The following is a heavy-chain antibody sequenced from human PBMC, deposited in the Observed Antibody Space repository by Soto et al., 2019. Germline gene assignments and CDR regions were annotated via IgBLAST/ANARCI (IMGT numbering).Heavy chain of an antibody. CDR2: INSDGSTT. Sequence: GGSLRLSCAASGFTFSNYWMHWVRQAPGKGLVWVSRINSDGSTTSYADSVKGRFTISRDNAKNTLYLQMNSLRAEDTAVYYCARGRGTIFNWFDPWGQGTLVTVSS. J-gene: IGHJ5*02. CDR1: GFTFSNYW. V-gene: IGHV3-74*01. D-gene: IGHD3-3*01. CDR3: ARGRGTIFNWFDP.